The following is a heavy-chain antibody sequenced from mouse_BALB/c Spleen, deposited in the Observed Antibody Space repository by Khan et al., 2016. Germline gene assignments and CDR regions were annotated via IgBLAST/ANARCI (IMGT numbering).Heavy chain of an antibody. D-gene: IGHD1-1*01. CDR1: GYTFTNYG. CDR3: ARYRYYYGSSRYFDV. Sequence: QIQLVQSGPELKKPGKTVKISCKASGYTFTNYGMNWVKQAPGKGLKWMGWINTYSGESTYADDFKGRFAFSLETSANTAYLQINNLKTEDTANSFCARYRYYYGSSRYFDVWGAGTTVTVSS. V-gene: IGHV9-3-1*01. J-gene: IGHJ1*01. CDR2: INTYSGES.